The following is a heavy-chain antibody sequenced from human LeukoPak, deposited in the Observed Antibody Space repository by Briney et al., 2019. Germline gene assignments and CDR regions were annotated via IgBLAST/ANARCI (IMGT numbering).Heavy chain of an antibody. V-gene: IGHV3-23*01. J-gene: IGHJ3*02. CDR3: AKVPVFSLTISEVVTDDAFDI. CDR1: GFTFSSYA. CDR2: ISGSGGAT. D-gene: IGHD3-3*01. Sequence: GGSLRLSCAASGFTFSSYAMSWVHQAPGKGLEWVSAISGSGGATYYADSVKGRFTISRDNSKNTLYLQMNSLRAEDTAVYYCAKVPVFSLTISEVVTDDAFDIWGQGTIVTVSS.